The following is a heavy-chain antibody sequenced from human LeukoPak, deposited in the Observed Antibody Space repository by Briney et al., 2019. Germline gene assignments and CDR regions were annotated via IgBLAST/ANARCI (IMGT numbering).Heavy chain of an antibody. Sequence: ASVKVSCKASGYTFTSYYMHWVRQAPGQGLEWMGIINPSGCSTSYAQKFQGRVTMTRDTSTSTVYMELSSLRSEDTAVYYCARSESFRAGTDYWGQGTLVTVSS. J-gene: IGHJ4*02. CDR3: ARSESFRAGTDY. CDR1: GYTFTSYY. CDR2: INPSGCST. D-gene: IGHD6-13*01. V-gene: IGHV1-46*01.